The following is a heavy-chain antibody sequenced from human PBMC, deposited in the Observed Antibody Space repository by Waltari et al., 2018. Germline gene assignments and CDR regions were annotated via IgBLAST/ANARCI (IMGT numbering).Heavy chain of an antibody. Sequence: EVQLVESGGGLVKPGGSLRLSCIASGFTFSSHTMNWVRQAPGKGLEWVSSINSYSSSIYYADSVKGRFTISRDNAKNSLHLQMNNLRAEDTAVYYCARGGISYSYDTSGFLDQWGQGTLVTVSS. V-gene: IGHV3-21*02. CDR3: ARGGISYSYDTSGFLDQ. CDR2: INSYSSSI. CDR1: GFTFSSHT. J-gene: IGHJ4*02. D-gene: IGHD3-22*01.